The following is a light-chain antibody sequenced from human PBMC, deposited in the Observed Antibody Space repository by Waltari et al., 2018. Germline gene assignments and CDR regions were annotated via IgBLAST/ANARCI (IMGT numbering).Light chain of an antibody. CDR3: QKYGTLPAT. J-gene: IGKJ1*01. V-gene: IGKV3-20*01. CDR1: PSVSRT. CDR2: DAS. Sequence: EIVLTQSPGTLSLSPGERATLSCRASPSVSRTLAWYQQKPGQAPRLLIYDASSRATGIPDRFSGSGSGTDFSLTISRLGPEDFAVYYCQKYGTLPATFGQGTKVEIK.